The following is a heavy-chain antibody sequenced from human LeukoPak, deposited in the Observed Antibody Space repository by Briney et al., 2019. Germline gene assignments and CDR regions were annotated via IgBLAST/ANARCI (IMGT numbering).Heavy chain of an antibody. V-gene: IGHV1-69*06. CDR2: IIPIFGTA. Sequence: SVKVSCKASGGTFSSYAISWVRQAPGQGLEWMGGIIPIFGTANYAQKFQGRVTITADKSTSTAYMELSSLRSEDTAVYYRARDLTMGRSPPFVYWGQGTMVTVSS. CDR3: ARDLTMGRSPPFVY. D-gene: IGHD1-1*01. CDR1: GGTFSSYA. J-gene: IGHJ4*02.